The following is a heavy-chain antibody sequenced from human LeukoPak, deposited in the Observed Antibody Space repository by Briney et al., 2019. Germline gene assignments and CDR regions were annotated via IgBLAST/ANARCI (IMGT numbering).Heavy chain of an antibody. CDR2: IYHSGST. V-gene: IGHV4-30-2*01. CDR1: GGSISSGGYY. CDR3: AGGAARGYFDY. J-gene: IGHJ4*02. D-gene: IGHD6-6*01. Sequence: SETLSLTCTVSGGSISSGGYYWSWIRQPPGKGLEWIGYIYHSGSTYYNPSLKSRVTISVDRSKNQFSLKLSSVTAADTAVYCWAGGAARGYFDYWGQGTLVTVSS.